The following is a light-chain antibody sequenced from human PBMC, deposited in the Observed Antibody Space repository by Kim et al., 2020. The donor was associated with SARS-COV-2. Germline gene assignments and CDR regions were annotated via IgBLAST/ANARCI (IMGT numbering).Light chain of an antibody. Sequence: APGKTARITCGGNNIGSKSVAWYQQKPGQAPVLVIYYDSDRPSGIPERFSGSNSGNTATLTISRVEAGDEADYYCQVWDSSSDHRVFGGGTKLTVL. V-gene: IGLV3-21*04. J-gene: IGLJ3*02. CDR1: NIGSKS. CDR2: YDS. CDR3: QVWDSSSDHRV.